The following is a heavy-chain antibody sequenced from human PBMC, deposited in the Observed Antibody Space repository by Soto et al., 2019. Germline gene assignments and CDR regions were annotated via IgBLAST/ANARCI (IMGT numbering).Heavy chain of an antibody. D-gene: IGHD3-9*01. V-gene: IGHV4-31*03. J-gene: IGHJ5*02. CDR3: ARERSGADTRYDIRYWFDP. CDR2: IYYSAST. Sequence: QVQLQESGPGLVKPSQTLSLTCTVSGGSISSGGYYWSWIRQHPGTGLEWIGYIYYSASTYYNQSLKSRVTIAVDTSKNQFSLKLSSVTAADTAVYYCARERSGADTRYDIRYWFDPWGQGTLVTVSS. CDR1: GGSISSGGYY.